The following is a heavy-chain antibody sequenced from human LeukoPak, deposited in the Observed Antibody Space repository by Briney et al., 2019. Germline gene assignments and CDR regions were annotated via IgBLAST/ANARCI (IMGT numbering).Heavy chain of an antibody. CDR1: GFTFSSCS. J-gene: IGHJ4*02. V-gene: IGHV3-30*03. CDR2: ISYDGSNK. D-gene: IGHD3-22*01. CDR3: ARGDSSGYRTLDY. Sequence: GGSLRLSCAASGFTFSSCSMNWVRQAPGKGLEWVAVISYDGSNKYYADSVKGRFTISRDNSKNTLYLQMNSLRAEDTAVYYCARGDSSGYRTLDYWGQGTLVTVSS.